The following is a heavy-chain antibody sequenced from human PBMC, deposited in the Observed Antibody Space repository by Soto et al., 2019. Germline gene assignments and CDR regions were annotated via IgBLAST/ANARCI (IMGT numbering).Heavy chain of an antibody. V-gene: IGHV4-61*01. D-gene: IGHD6-13*01. CDR3: ARTARPQPPYGMDV. CDR1: GGSVSSGSYY. J-gene: IGHJ6*02. Sequence: QVQLQESGPGLVKPSETLSLTCTVSGGSVSSGSYYWSWIRQPPGKGLEWIGYIYYSGSTNYNPSLKSRVTISVDTSKNQFSLKLSTVTAEDTAVYYCARTARPQPPYGMDVWGQGTTVTVSS. CDR2: IYYSGST.